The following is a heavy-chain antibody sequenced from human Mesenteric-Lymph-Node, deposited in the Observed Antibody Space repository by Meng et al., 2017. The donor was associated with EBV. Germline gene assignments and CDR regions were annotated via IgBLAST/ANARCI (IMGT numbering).Heavy chain of an antibody. D-gene: IGHD3-16*01. V-gene: IGHV4-4*02. CDR1: GGSINSYNW. J-gene: IGHJ3*02. CDR3: ARKDLGPFDI. Sequence: VQLQAAGPGSVEPSGTLSLTCAVSGGSINSYNWWTWVRQPPGKGLEWIGEIYHSGNTNYNPSLNSRVTISVDKSKNQFSLKVTSVTAADTAVYYCARKDLGPFDIWGQGTMVTVSS. CDR2: IYHSGNT.